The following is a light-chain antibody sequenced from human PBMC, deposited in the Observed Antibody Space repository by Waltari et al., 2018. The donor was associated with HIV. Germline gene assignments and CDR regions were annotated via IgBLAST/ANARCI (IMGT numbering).Light chain of an antibody. Sequence: QSVLTQPPSASGTPGQRVTISCSGSSSNIESNYVYWYQQLPGTAPKLLIYRSIQRPAGVPDRFSGSKSATSASLAISGLRSEDEADYYCAAWDDSLSVVVFGGGTKLTVL. CDR1: SSNIESNY. CDR2: RSI. J-gene: IGLJ2*01. V-gene: IGLV1-47*01. CDR3: AAWDDSLSVVV.